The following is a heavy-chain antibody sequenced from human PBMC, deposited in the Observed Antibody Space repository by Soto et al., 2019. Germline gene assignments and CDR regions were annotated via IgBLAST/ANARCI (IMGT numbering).Heavy chain of an antibody. D-gene: IGHD2-21*01. Sequence: EVQLVESGGGLDQPGGSLRLSCEASGFMFSPYWMSWVRQDPGKGLEWVATISGGASDKFYVDSVKGRFTISRDDAKNSVYLQLNSLRDEDTAVYYCVREDWHRFDSWGQGTLVTVSS. CDR3: VREDWHRFDS. CDR2: ISGGASDK. CDR1: GFMFSPYW. V-gene: IGHV3-7*01. J-gene: IGHJ4*02.